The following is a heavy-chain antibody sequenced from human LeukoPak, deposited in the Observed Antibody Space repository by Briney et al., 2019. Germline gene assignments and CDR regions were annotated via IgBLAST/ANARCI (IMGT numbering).Heavy chain of an antibody. D-gene: IGHD3-10*01. CDR1: GFTFSSYA. CDR2: ISGSGGST. CDR3: AKEYGSGTFFDY. J-gene: IGHJ4*02. Sequence: GVLRLSCAASGFTFSSYAMSWVRQAPGKGLEWVSAISGSGGSTYYADSVKGRFTISRDNSKNTLYLQMNSLRAEDTAVYYCAKEYGSGTFFDYWGQGTLVTVSS. V-gene: IGHV3-23*01.